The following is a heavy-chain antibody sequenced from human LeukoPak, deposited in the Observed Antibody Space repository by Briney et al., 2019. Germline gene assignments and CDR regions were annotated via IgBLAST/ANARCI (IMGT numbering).Heavy chain of an antibody. D-gene: IGHD3-22*01. V-gene: IGHV3-23*01. CDR3: AKPPYYYDTSGYFFRNYDY. J-gene: IGHJ4*02. CDR1: GFTFYRNA. CDR2: ISGNGGSI. Sequence: GGSLRLSCAASGFTFYRNAMSWVRQAAGMGLEWVSSISGNGGSIYYADSVKGRFTISRDNSKNTVYLQMNSLRAEDTALYFCAKPPYYYDTSGYFFRNYDYWGQGTLVTVSS.